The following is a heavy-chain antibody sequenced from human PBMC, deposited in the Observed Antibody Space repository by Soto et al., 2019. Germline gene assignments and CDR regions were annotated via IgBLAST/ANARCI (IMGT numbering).Heavy chain of an antibody. D-gene: IGHD3-10*01. CDR3: AREGADEWFGATGPFQH. J-gene: IGHJ1*01. V-gene: IGHV1-69*13. Sequence: ASVKVSCKASGGTFSSYAISWVRQAPGQGLEWMGGIIPIFGTANYAQKFQGRVTITADESTSTAYMELSSLRSEDTAVYYCAREGADEWFGATGPFQHWGQGTLVTVSS. CDR2: IIPIFGTA. CDR1: GGTFSSYA.